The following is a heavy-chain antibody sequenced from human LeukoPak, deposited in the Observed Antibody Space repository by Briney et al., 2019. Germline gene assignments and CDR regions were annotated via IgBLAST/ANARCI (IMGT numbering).Heavy chain of an antibody. CDR1: GYTFTSYG. CDR2: ISAYNGNT. Sequence: ASVKVSCKASGYTFTSYGISWVRQAPGQGLEWMGWISAYNGNTNYAQKLQGRVTVTTDTSTSTAYMELRSLRSDDTAVYYCARVPLGYCSGGSCYGVYYYMDVWGKGTTVTVSS. D-gene: IGHD2-15*01. V-gene: IGHV1-18*01. CDR3: ARVPLGYCSGGSCYGVYYYMDV. J-gene: IGHJ6*03.